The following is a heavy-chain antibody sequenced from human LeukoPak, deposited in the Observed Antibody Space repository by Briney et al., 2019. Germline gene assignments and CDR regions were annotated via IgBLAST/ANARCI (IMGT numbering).Heavy chain of an antibody. CDR2: INSDGSST. J-gene: IGHJ4*02. D-gene: IGHD3-3*01. V-gene: IGHV3-74*01. CDR1: GFTFSSYW. CDR3: AKDYDFWSGYYPL. Sequence: GGSLRLSCAASGFTFSSYWMHWVRQAPGKGLVWVSRINSDGSSTSYADSVKGRFTISRDNAKNTLYLQMNSLRAEDTAVYYCAKDYDFWSGYYPLWGQGTLVAVSS.